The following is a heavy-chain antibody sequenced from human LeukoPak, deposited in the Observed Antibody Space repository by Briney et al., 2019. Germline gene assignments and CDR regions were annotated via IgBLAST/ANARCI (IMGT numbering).Heavy chain of an antibody. CDR2: ISSYNGNT. CDR1: GYTFTSYG. J-gene: IGHJ1*01. CDR3: ATTDPSGDWTGF. D-gene: IGHD2-21*02. V-gene: IGHV1-18*01. Sequence: ASLKVSCTASGYTFTSYGITWVRQAPGHGLEWMGWISSYNGNTNNTQKLQGRVTMTTDTSTSTAYMELRSLRSEDTAVYFCATTDPSGDWTGFWGQGTLVTVSS.